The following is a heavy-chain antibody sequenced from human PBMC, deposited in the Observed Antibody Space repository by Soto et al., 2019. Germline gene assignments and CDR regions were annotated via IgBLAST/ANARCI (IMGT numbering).Heavy chain of an antibody. D-gene: IGHD2-15*01. CDR3: AREGRGFLVDY. J-gene: IGHJ4*02. CDR1: GDSMNSYY. V-gene: IGHV4-4*08. CDR2: IYSSGNT. Sequence: QVQLQESGPGLVKPSETLSLTCSVSGDSMNSYYWSWIRQPPGKGLEWIGYIYSSGNTNYNPSLKSRVTTALDTSKNQCSLNLTSVTVADTAVYYCAREGRGFLVDYWGQGTLVTVSS.